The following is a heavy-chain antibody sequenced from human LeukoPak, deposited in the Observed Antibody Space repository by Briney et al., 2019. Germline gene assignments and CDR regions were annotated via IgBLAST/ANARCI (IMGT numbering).Heavy chain of an antibody. Sequence: SGGSLRLSCAASGFTFSSYAMSWVRQAPGKGLEWVSAISGSGGSTYYADSVKGRFTISRDNSKNTLYLQMNSLRAEDTAVYYCANAGSATAMGPTVFDYWGQGTLVTVSS. D-gene: IGHD5-18*01. V-gene: IGHV3-23*01. J-gene: IGHJ4*02. CDR2: ISGSGGST. CDR3: ANAGSATAMGPTVFDY. CDR1: GFTFSSYA.